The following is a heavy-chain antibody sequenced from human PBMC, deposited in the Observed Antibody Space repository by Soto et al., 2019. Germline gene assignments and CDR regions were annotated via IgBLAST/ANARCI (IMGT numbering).Heavy chain of an antibody. J-gene: IGHJ5*02. D-gene: IGHD2-21*02. Sequence: GGSLRLSCAASGFTFSSYGMHWVRQAPGKGLEWVAVISYDGSNKYYADSVKGRFTISRDNSKNTLYLQMNSLRAEDTAVYYCAKEGRTPGGDYWFDPWGQGTLVTVSS. CDR3: AKEGRTPGGDYWFDP. V-gene: IGHV3-30*18. CDR2: ISYDGSNK. CDR1: GFTFSSYG.